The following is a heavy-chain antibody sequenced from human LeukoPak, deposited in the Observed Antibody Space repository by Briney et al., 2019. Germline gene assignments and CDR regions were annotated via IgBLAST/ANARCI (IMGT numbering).Heavy chain of an antibody. Sequence: PGGSLRLSCAGSGDSWMHWVRQVPGKGLVWVSRIKTDGSSTSYADSVKGRFTISNDNAENTLYLQMNSLRAEDTAVYYCARGDGVIMTHWGQGTLVTVSP. CDR1: GDSW. V-gene: IGHV3-74*01. J-gene: IGHJ4*02. CDR2: IKTDGSST. CDR3: ARGDGVIMTH. D-gene: IGHD3-10*01.